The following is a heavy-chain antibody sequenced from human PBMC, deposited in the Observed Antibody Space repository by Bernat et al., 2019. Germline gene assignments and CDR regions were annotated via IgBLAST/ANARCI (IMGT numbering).Heavy chain of an antibody. V-gene: IGHV3-7*01. CDR3: AKDWGCSSTSCYKNPNNYYYYYGMDV. Sequence: EVQLVESGGGLVQPGGSLRLSCGASGFTFSTYWMGWVRQAPGKGLEWVANINHDESEKTYVDSVKGRFTISRDNAKNSLYLQMNSLRDEDTAVYYCAKDWGCSSTSCYKNPNNYYYYYGMDVWGQGTTVTVSS. CDR1: GFTFSTYW. D-gene: IGHD2-2*02. CDR2: INHDESEK. J-gene: IGHJ6*02.